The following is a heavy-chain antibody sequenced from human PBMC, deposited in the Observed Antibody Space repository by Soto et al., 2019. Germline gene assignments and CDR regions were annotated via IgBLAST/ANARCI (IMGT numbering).Heavy chain of an antibody. Sequence: GESLKVSCAGSAHSFTTYRLRLVLEVPEKGLEWMWIIYPCDSDTIYSPSFQGQVTISADKSISAAYLQLSSLKASATAMHFCARRRGLGGYFDYSGRGSLGIVSS. D-gene: IGHD2-15*01. CDR1: AHSFTTYR. J-gene: IGHJ4*02. CDR2: IYPCDSDT. V-gene: IGHV5-51*01. CDR3: ARRRGLGGYFDY.